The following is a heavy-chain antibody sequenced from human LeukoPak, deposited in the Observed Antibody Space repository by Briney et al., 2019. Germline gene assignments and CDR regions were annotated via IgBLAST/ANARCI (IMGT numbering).Heavy chain of an antibody. V-gene: IGHV4-31*03. J-gene: IGHJ4*02. CDR3: ARFQGSYYALDY. D-gene: IGHD1-26*01. Sequence: PSETLSLTCTVSGGSISSGGYYWSWIRQHPGKGLEWIGYIYYSGSTYYNPSLKSRVTISIDTSKNQFSLMLSSVTAADTAVYYCARFQGSYYALDYWGQGTLVTVSS. CDR1: GGSISSGGYY. CDR2: IYYSGST.